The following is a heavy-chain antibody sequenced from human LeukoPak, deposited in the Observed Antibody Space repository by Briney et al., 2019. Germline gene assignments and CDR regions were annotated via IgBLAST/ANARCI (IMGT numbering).Heavy chain of an antibody. V-gene: IGHV6-1*01. CDR2: TYYRSKWYN. CDR1: GDSVSSNSAA. Sequence: SQTLSLICGISGDSVSSNSAAWNSIRQSPSRGLEWLERTYYRSKWYNDYAVSAKSRITINPDTSKNQFSLQLNSVTPEDTAVYYCARTSKRGYSYGDFDYWGQGTLVTASS. J-gene: IGHJ4*02. CDR3: ARTSKRGYSYGDFDY. D-gene: IGHD5-18*01.